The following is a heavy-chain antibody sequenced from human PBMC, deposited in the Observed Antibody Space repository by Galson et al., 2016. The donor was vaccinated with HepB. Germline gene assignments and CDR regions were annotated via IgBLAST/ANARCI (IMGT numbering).Heavy chain of an antibody. V-gene: IGHV4-31*03. CDR1: GGSIGRGGFY. J-gene: IGHJ4*02. CDR2: IYYSGKT. Sequence: TLSLTCTVSGGSIGRGGFYWSWIRQHPGKGLEWIGYIYYSGKTYYNPSLKSRMSISVDTSKNEFSLGMSSVTAADTAVYYCARTDARRITGFYFDFWGQGALVTVSS. D-gene: IGHD1-1*01. CDR3: ARTDARRITGFYFDF.